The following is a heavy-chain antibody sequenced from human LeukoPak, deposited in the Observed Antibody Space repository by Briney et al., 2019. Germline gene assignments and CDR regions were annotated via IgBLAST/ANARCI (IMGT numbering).Heavy chain of an antibody. D-gene: IGHD3-10*01. CDR2: IYYSGST. J-gene: IGHJ3*02. V-gene: IGHV4-59*01. CDR3: ARAGRQEYYYGSGSWGAFDI. Sequence: SETLSLTCTVSGGSISSYYWSWIRQPPGKGLEWIGYIYYSGSTNYNPSLKSRVTISVDTSKNQFSLKLSSVTAADTAVYYCARAGRQEYYYGSGSWGAFDIWGQGTMVTVSS. CDR1: GGSISSYY.